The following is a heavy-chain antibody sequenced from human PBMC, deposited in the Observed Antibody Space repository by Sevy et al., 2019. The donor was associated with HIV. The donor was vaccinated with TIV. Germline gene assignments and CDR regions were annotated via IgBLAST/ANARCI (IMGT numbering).Heavy chain of an antibody. CDR1: GYTFTSYG. Sequence: ASLKVSCKATGYTFTSYGITWVRQAPGQGLEWMGWISASNVDTNYAQKIQGRVTMTTDTSTSTAYMELRRLRSGDTAVYYCAKDFGSGSIGWFDLWGQGTLVTVSS. D-gene: IGHD3-10*01. CDR3: AKDFGSGSIGWFDL. CDR2: ISASNVDT. J-gene: IGHJ5*02. V-gene: IGHV1-18*01.